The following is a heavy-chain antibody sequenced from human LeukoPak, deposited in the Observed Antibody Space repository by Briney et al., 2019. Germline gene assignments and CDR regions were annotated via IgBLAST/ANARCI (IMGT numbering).Heavy chain of an antibody. J-gene: IGHJ4*02. CDR2: ISAYNGNT. Sequence: GASVKVSCMASGYTFTSYGISWVRQAPGQGLEWMGWISAYNGNTNYAQKLQGRVTMTTDTSTSTAYMELRSLRSDDTAVYYCARDFMAYYYDSSGYSNDDSPIDYWGQGTLVTVSS. CDR1: GYTFTSYG. V-gene: IGHV1-18*01. CDR3: ARDFMAYYYDSSGYSNDDSPIDY. D-gene: IGHD3-22*01.